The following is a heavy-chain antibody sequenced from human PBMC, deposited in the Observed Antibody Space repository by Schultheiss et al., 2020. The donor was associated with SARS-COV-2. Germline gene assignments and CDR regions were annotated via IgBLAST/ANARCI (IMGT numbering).Heavy chain of an antibody. V-gene: IGHV4-59*08. Sequence: SQTLSLTCTVSGGSISSYYWSWIRQPPGKGLEWIGYIYYSGGTNYSPSLKSRVTISVDTSKNQFSLKLSSVTAADTAVYYCARQRYNWNDDGMDVWGQGTTVTVSS. D-gene: IGHD1-1*01. J-gene: IGHJ6*02. CDR1: GGSISSYY. CDR3: ARQRYNWNDDGMDV. CDR2: IYYSGGT.